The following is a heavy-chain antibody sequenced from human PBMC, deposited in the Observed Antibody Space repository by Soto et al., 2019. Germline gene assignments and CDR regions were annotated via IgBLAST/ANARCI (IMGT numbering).Heavy chain of an antibody. CDR1: GFTFTSSA. V-gene: IGHV1-58*01. J-gene: IGHJ5*02. CDR2: IVVGNGDT. CDR3: PSDRRYL. Sequence: SVKVSCKASGFTFTSSAVQWVRQARGQGLEWMGWIVVGNGDTKYAQKFQQRVTFTRDISTSTAYMEVSSLRSAATAVYYCPSDRRYLWG.